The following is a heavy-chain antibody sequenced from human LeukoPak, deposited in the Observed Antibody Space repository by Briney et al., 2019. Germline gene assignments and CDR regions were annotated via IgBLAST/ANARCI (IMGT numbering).Heavy chain of an antibody. J-gene: IGHJ6*01. D-gene: IGHD4-23*01. V-gene: IGHV4-59*01. CDR2: IYYSGST. Sequence: SETLSPTCTVSGGSTSSYYWSWFRRPPGRGLEWFGYIYYSGSTNYNPSLKSRVTISVDTSTNQFSLKLSSVTAAATAVYYCARRDDDYGGRYGMDVWGQGTTVTVSS. CDR1: GGSTSSYY. CDR3: ARRDDDYGGRYGMDV.